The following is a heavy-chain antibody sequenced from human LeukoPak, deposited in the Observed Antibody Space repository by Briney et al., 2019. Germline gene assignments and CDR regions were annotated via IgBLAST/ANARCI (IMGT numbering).Heavy chain of an antibody. CDR3: LVDHTNSVY. CDR2: INHSGST. CDR1: GFTFTNY. V-gene: IGHV4-34*08. J-gene: IGHJ4*02. Sequence: KAGGSLRLSCAASGFTFTNYWSWIRQPPGKGLEWIGEINHSGSTNYNPSLKSRVTISVDTSKNQLSLKLSSVTAADTAVYYCLVDHTNSVYWGQGTLVTVSS. D-gene: IGHD2-15*01.